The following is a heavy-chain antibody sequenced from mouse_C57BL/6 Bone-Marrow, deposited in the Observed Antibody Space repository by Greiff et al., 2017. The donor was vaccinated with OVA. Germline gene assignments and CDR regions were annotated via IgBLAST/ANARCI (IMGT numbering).Heavy chain of an antibody. D-gene: IGHD2-3*01. CDR1: GYTFTSYG. J-gene: IGHJ2*01. V-gene: IGHV1-81*01. CDR3: ARRGWLLSDY. CDR2: IYPRSGNT. Sequence: QVQLKESGAELARPGASVKLSCKASGYTFTSYGISWVKQRTGQGLEWIGEIYPRSGNTYYNEKFKGKATLTADKSSSTAYMELRSLTSEDSAVYFCARRGWLLSDYWGQGTTLTVSS.